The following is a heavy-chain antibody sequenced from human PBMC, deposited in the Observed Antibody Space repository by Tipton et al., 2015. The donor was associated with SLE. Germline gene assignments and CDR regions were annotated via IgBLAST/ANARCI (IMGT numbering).Heavy chain of an antibody. D-gene: IGHD6-13*01. CDR1: GFTFSSYA. CDR3: AKDSGYSNSWYLFDP. CDR2: ISGSGGTT. V-gene: IGHV3-23*01. Sequence: SLRLSCAASGFTFSSYAMSWVRQAPGKGLEWVSVISGSGGTTYYADSVKGRFTISRDNSKNTLYLQMNSLRAEDTAIYYCAKDSGYSNSWYLFDPWGQGTLVTVSS. J-gene: IGHJ5*02.